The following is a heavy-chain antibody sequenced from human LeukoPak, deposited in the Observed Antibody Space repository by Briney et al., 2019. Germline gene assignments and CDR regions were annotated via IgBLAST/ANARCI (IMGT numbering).Heavy chain of an antibody. J-gene: IGHJ4*02. V-gene: IGHV3-7*01. CDR3: ARDWGGGSEAGVDH. CDR1: GFSLSNHW. D-gene: IGHD3-10*01. CDR2: MKEDGSEE. Sequence: GGSLRLSCAASGFSLSNHWMSWVRQAPGKGLEWVAIMKEDGSEEDYVDSVKGRFTISRDNAKNSLYLQMNSLRAEDTAVYYCARDWGGGSEAGVDHWGQGTLVTVSS.